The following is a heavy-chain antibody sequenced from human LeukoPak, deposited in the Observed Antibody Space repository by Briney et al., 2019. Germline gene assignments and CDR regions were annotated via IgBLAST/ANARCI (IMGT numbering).Heavy chain of an antibody. CDR1: SSTATTSA. CDR3: AKSAWFGDAPGGDF. J-gene: IGHJ4*02. V-gene: IGHV3-23*01. CDR2: TSARGNTT. D-gene: IGHD3-10*01. Sequence: GSLSLTCALSSSTATTSAMLCARQPPGYFLSWLSSTSARGNTTYYGNSLKGRFTISRDNAKSILYLQMNSLRADDTALYYCAKSAWFGDAPGGDFWGQGILVTVSS.